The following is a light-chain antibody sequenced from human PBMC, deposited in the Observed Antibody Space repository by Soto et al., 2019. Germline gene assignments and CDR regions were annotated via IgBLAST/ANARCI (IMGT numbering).Light chain of an antibody. CDR3: QQYNNWPRT. J-gene: IGKJ1*01. Sequence: EIVMTQSPGTLSVSPGERATLSCRASQSVSSNLAWYQQKPGQAPRLRLYGASTRATGIPARFSGSRSGTEFTLTISSLQSEDFAVYYCQQYNNWPRTFGQGTKVEIK. CDR1: QSVSSN. CDR2: GAS. V-gene: IGKV3-15*01.